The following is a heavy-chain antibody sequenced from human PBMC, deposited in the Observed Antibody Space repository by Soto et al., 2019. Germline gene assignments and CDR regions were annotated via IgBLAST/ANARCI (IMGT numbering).Heavy chain of an antibody. J-gene: IGHJ6*02. CDR1: GFTFSSYA. D-gene: IGHD3-10*01. CDR3: AKDSKTMVRGVTTYYYYYGMDV. Sequence: GGSLRLSCAASGFTFSSYAMSWVRQAPGKGLEWVSAISGSGGSTYYADSVKGRFTISRDNSKNTLYLQMNSLRAEDTAVYYCAKDSKTMVRGVTTYYYYYGMDVWGQGTTVTVSS. CDR2: ISGSGGST. V-gene: IGHV3-23*01.